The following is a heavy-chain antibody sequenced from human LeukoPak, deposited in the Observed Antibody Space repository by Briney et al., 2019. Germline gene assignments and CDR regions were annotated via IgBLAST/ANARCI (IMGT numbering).Heavy chain of an antibody. J-gene: IGHJ6*02. D-gene: IGHD2-2*01. Sequence: PSETLSLTCTVSGGSISSYYWSWIRQPAGKGLEWIGRIYTSGSTNYNPSLKSRVTMSVDTSKNQFSLKLSSVTAADTAVYYCAREAGVDVVVPAAISYYYGMDVWGLGTTVTVSS. CDR3: AREAGVDVVVPAAISYYYGMDV. CDR1: GGSISSYY. CDR2: IYTSGST. V-gene: IGHV4-4*07.